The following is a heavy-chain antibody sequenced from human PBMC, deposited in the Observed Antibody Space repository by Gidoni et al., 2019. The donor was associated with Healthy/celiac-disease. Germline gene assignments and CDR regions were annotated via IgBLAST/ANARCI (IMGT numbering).Heavy chain of an antibody. Sequence: EVQLVESGGGLVQPGRSLSLSCAASGFTFDDYAMHWVRHAPGKGLEWVSGISWNSGSIGYADSVKGRFTISRDNAKNSLYLQMNSLRAEDTALYYCALGGAIGAATFDYWGQGTLVTVSS. CDR1: GFTFDDYA. V-gene: IGHV3-9*01. J-gene: IGHJ4*02. CDR3: ALGGAIGAATFDY. CDR2: ISWNSGSI. D-gene: IGHD6-13*01.